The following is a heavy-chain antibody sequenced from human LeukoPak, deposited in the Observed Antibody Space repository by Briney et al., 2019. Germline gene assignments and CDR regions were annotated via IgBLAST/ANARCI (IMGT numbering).Heavy chain of an antibody. V-gene: IGHV4-4*07. CDR3: ARLDYNFWSGYLNWFDP. D-gene: IGHD3-3*01. J-gene: IGHJ5*02. Sequence: PSETLSLTCTVSGGSISSYYWSWIRQPAGKGLEWIGRIYTSGSTNYNPSLKSRVTMSVDTSKNQFSLKLSSVTAADTAVYYCARLDYNFWSGYLNWFDPWGQGTLVTVSS. CDR1: GGSISSYY. CDR2: IYTSGST.